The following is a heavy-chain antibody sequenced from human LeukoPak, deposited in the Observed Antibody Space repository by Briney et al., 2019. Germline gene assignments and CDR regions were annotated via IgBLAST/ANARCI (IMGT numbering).Heavy chain of an antibody. CDR3: ARHGWERGYTYGDNWFDP. CDR2: TYYSGST. J-gene: IGHJ5*02. D-gene: IGHD5-18*01. CDR1: GGSISPYY. Sequence: PSETLSLTCTVSGGSISPYYWSWLRQSPGKRLEWIGYTYYSGSTNYNPSLKSRVTISVDTSKNQFSLKLSSVTAADTAVYFCARHGWERGYTYGDNWFDPWGQGTLVTVSS. V-gene: IGHV4-59*08.